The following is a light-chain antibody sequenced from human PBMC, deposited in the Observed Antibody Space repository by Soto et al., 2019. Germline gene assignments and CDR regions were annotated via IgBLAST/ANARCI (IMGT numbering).Light chain of an antibody. J-gene: IGKJ1*01. V-gene: IGKV1-6*01. Sequence: AIQMTQSPSSLSASVGDRVTITCRASQGIRNGLGWYQQKPGKAPKLLIYAASSIETGVPSRFSGSGSGTDFTLTISSLQSEDFATYYCLQYYSYPRTFGQGTKVEMK. CDR3: LQYYSYPRT. CDR2: AAS. CDR1: QGIRNG.